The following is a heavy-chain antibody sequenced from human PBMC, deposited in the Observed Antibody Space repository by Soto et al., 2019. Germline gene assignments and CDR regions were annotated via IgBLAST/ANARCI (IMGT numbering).Heavy chain of an antibody. V-gene: IGHV1-69*13. CDR1: GGTFSSYA. Sequence: ASVKVSCKASGGTFSSYAISWVRQAPGQGLEWMGGIIPIFGTANYAQKFQGRVTITADESTSTAYMELSSLRSEDTAVYYCARTLPNAIAVAGTEGSWFDPWGQGTLVTVSS. D-gene: IGHD6-19*01. J-gene: IGHJ5*02. CDR3: ARTLPNAIAVAGTEGSWFDP. CDR2: IIPIFGTA.